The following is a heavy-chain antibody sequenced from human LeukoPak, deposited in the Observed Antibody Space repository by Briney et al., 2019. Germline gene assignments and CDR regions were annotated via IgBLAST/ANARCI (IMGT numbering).Heavy chain of an antibody. CDR2: VYYSGTT. CDR1: GGSISSGDKY. CDR3: SRFGIRVPWGFDP. J-gene: IGHJ5*02. D-gene: IGHD3-16*01. Sequence: SQTLSLTCTVSGGSISSGDKYWSWIRQPPGKGLEWIGYVYYSGTTYYTPSLKSRLTISLDTSKNQFSLNLSSVTAADTAVYYCSRFGIRVPWGFDPWGRGTLVTVSS. V-gene: IGHV4-30-4*01.